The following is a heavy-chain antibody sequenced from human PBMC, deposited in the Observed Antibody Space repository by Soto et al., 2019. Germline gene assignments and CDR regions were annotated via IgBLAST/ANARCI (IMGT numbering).Heavy chain of an antibody. V-gene: IGHV1-69*02. Sequence: ASVKVSCKASGGTFSSYTISWVRQAPGQGLEWMGRIIPILGIANYAQKFQGRVTITADKSTSTAYMELSSLRSEDTAVYYCAARFPEYCSSTSCTGYAFDIWGQGTMVTVSS. D-gene: IGHD2-2*01. CDR3: AARFPEYCSSTSCTGYAFDI. J-gene: IGHJ3*02. CDR2: IIPILGIA. CDR1: GGTFSSYT.